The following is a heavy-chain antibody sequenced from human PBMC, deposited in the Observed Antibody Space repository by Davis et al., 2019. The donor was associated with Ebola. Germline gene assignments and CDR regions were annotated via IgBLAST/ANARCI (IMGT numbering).Heavy chain of an antibody. J-gene: IGHJ4*02. D-gene: IGHD1-1*01. CDR3: ARAQFPTTSDH. CDR1: GYTFAHYG. Sequence: AASVKVSCKASGYTFAHYGITWVRQAPGQGREWMGWINPHNGNTNYAQNVQGRVIMTSDTATTTAYMEVGSLRSDDTAVYYCARAQFPTTSDHWGQGTLVTVSS. V-gene: IGHV1-18*04. CDR2: INPHNGNT.